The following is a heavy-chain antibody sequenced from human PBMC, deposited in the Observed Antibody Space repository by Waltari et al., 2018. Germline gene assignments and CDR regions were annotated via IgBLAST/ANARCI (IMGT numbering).Heavy chain of an antibody. CDR2: IYYSGST. CDR3: ASMAPKTPFDI. CDR1: GGAINSGDYY. J-gene: IGHJ3*02. Sequence: QVQLQESGPGLVKPSQTLSRTCTDSGGAINSGDYYCSWIRQPPGKGLEWIGAIYYSGSTYYNPSLKSRVTISVDTSKNQFSLKLSSVTAADTAVYYCASMAPKTPFDIWGQGTMVTVSS. V-gene: IGHV4-30-4*08.